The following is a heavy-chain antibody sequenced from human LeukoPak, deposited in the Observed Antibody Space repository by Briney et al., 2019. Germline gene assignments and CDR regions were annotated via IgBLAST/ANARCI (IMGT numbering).Heavy chain of an antibody. J-gene: IGHJ3*02. Sequence: SVKVSCKASGGTFSSYAISWVRQAPGQGLEWMGGIIPIFGTANYAQKFQGRVTITADKSTSTAYMELSSLRSEDTAVYYCARDPSSSWAFDIWGQGTMVTVSS. V-gene: IGHV1-69*06. CDR1: GGTFSSYA. CDR3: ARDPSSSWAFDI. D-gene: IGHD6-6*01. CDR2: IIPIFGTA.